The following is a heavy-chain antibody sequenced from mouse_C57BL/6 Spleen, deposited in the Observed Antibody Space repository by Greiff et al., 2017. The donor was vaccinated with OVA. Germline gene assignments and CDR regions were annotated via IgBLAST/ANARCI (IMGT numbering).Heavy chain of an antibody. CDR1: GYTFTSYW. Sequence: VHLVESGAELAKPGASVKLSCKASGYTFTSYWMHWVKQRPGQGLEWIGYINPSSGYTKYNQKFKDKATLTADKSSSTAYMQLSSLTYEDSAVYCCASHYYAMDYWGQGTSVTVSS. J-gene: IGHJ4*01. CDR3: ASHYYAMDY. CDR2: INPSSGYT. V-gene: IGHV1-7*01.